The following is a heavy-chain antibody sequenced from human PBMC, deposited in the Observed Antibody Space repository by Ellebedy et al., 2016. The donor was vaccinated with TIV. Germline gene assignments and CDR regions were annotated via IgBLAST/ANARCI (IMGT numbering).Heavy chain of an antibody. J-gene: IGHJ3*02. CDR2: MNSDGRGT. CDR3: AREVLASSKGGPFDI. D-gene: IGHD2/OR15-2a*01. Sequence: GGSLRLSCKVSGFTFSNYWMHWVRQAPGKGLVWVSRMNSDGRGTIYADSVQGRFTISRDNAKSMLYLQMNSLRAEDTAVYYCAREVLASSKGGPFDIWGQGTMVTVSP. CDR1: GFTFSNYW. V-gene: IGHV3-74*01.